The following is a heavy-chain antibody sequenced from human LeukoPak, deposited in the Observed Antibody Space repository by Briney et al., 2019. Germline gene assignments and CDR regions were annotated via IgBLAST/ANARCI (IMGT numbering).Heavy chain of an antibody. Sequence: PGGSLRLSCAASGFTFSSSWMHWVRQAPGKGLVWVSRTNNDGSRTNYADSVKGRFTISRDNAKNTLYLQMNSLRAEDTAVYYCARGTGGRDDYWGQGTLVTVSS. CDR2: TNNDGSRT. CDR3: ARGTGGRDDY. D-gene: IGHD3-10*01. V-gene: IGHV3-74*01. CDR1: GFTFSSSW. J-gene: IGHJ4*02.